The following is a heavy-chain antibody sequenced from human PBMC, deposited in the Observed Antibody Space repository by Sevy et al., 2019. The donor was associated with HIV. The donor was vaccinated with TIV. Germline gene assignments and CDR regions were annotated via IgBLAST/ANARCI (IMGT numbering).Heavy chain of an antibody. CDR3: ARDRAYSALDY. CDR2: INEYGSRL. CDR1: GFTFSDSW. J-gene: IGHJ4*02. D-gene: IGHD5-18*01. V-gene: IGHV3-7*01. Sequence: GGSLRLSCVASGFTFSDSWMTWVRQAPGKGLERMAFINEYGSRLGYVDSVRGRFTISRENTKNSLYLQMNSLRAEDTAVYFCARDRAYSALDYWGQGTLVTVSS.